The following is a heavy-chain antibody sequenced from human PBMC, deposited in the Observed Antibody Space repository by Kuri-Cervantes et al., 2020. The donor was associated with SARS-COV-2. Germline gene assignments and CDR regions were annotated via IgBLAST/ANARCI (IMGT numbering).Heavy chain of an antibody. V-gene: IGHV4-30-4*08. Sequence: SETLSLTCTVSGYSISSGYYWGWIRQPPGKGLEWIGYIYYSGSTYYNPSLKSRVTISVDTSKNQFSLKLSSVTAADTAVYYCARVGPGDVWGKGTTVTVSS. CDR2: IYYSGST. J-gene: IGHJ6*04. CDR3: ARVGPGDV. CDR1: GYSISSGYY.